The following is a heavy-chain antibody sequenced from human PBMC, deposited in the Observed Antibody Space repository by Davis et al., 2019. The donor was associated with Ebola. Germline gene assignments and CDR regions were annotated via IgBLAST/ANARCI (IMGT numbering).Heavy chain of an antibody. CDR2: IYSGGST. D-gene: IGHD2-8*01. Sequence: GGSLRLSCAASGFTVSSNYMSWVRQAPGKGLEWVSVIYSGGSTYYADSVKGRFTISRDNSKNTLYLQMNSLRAEDTAVYYCAKDQEDIVLMVYASWGMDVWGQGTTVTVSS. J-gene: IGHJ6*02. V-gene: IGHV3-53*01. CDR3: AKDQEDIVLMVYASWGMDV. CDR1: GFTVSSNY.